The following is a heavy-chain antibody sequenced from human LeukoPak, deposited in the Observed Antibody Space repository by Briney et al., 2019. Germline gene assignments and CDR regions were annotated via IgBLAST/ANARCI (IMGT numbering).Heavy chain of an antibody. CDR2: IYYSGST. J-gene: IGHJ4*02. CDR3: ARGDTSCYSLDY. V-gene: IGHV4-59*08. CDR1: GGSISSYY. Sequence: SETLSLTCTVSGGSISSYYWSWIRQPPGKGLEWIGYIYYSGSTNYNPSLKSRVTISVDTSKNQFSLKLSSVTAADTAVYYCARGDTSCYSLDYWGQGTLVTVSS. D-gene: IGHD2-15*01.